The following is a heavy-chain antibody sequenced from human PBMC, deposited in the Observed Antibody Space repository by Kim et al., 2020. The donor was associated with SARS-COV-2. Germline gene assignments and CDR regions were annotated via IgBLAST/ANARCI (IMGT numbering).Heavy chain of an antibody. V-gene: IGHV4-59*13. Sequence: SETLSLTCTVSGGSISSYYWSWIRQPPGKGLEWIGYIYYSGSTNYNPSLKSRVTISVDTSKNQFSLKLSSVTAADTAVYYCARGGYDFWSGYYFPFDYWG. CDR1: GGSISSYY. CDR2: IYYSGST. D-gene: IGHD3-3*01. CDR3: ARGGYDFWSGYYFPFDY. J-gene: IGHJ4*01.